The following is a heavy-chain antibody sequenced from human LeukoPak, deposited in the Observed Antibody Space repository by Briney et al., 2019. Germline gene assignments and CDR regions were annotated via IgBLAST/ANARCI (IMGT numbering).Heavy chain of an antibody. Sequence: SVKVSCKASGYTFTSYDINWVRQATGQGLEWMGWMSPNSGNTGYAQKFQGRVTMTRNTSISTAYMELSSLRSEDTAVYYCAREPHTFTTDFDYWGQGTLVTVSS. CDR3: AREPHTFTTDFDY. J-gene: IGHJ4*02. CDR2: MSPNSGNT. D-gene: IGHD3-3*01. V-gene: IGHV1-8*01. CDR1: GYTFTSYD.